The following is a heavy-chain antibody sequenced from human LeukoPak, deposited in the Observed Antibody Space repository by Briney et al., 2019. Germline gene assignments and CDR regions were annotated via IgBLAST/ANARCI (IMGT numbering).Heavy chain of an antibody. CDR3: ARIAAAGPKND. D-gene: IGHD6-13*01. CDR2: ISSSSYI. Sequence: GGSLRLSCAASGFTFSSYSMNWVRQAPGKGLEWVSSISSSSYIYYADSVKGRFTISRDNAKNSLYLQMNSLRAEDTAVYYCARIAAAGPKNDWGQGTLVTVSS. V-gene: IGHV3-21*01. CDR1: GFTFSSYS. J-gene: IGHJ4*02.